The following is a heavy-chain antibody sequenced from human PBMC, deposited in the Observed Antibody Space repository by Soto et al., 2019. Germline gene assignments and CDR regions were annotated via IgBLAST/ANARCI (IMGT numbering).Heavy chain of an antibody. D-gene: IGHD6-13*01. Sequence: GGSLRLSCAASGFTFSSYSMNWVRQAPGKGLEWVSYISSSSSTIYYADSVKGRFTISRDNAKNSLYLQMNSLRDEDTAVYYCARAGDRDMAAAGTVTREGPYYYYGMDVWGQGTTVTVSS. J-gene: IGHJ6*02. CDR3: ARAGDRDMAAAGTVTREGPYYYYGMDV. CDR1: GFTFSSYS. V-gene: IGHV3-48*02. CDR2: ISSSSSTI.